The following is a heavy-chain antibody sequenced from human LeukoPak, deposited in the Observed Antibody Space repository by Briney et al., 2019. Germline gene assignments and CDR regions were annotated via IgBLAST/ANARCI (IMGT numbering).Heavy chain of an antibody. Sequence: ASVKVSCKASGYTFTGYYMHWVRQAPGQGLEWMGWINPNSGGTNYAQKFQGRVTMTRDTSISTAYMELSRLRSDDTAVYYCPRAEYCSSTSCYLLFDYWGQGTLVTVSS. CDR1: GYTFTGYY. CDR2: INPNSGGT. D-gene: IGHD2-2*01. J-gene: IGHJ4*02. V-gene: IGHV1-2*02. CDR3: PRAEYCSSTSCYLLFDY.